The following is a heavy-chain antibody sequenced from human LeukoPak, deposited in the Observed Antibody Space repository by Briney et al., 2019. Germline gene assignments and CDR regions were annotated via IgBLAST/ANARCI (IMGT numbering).Heavy chain of an antibody. Sequence: PGGSLRLSCAASGFTFSSYEMNWVRQAPGKGLEWVSSISSSSSYIYYADSVKGRFTISRDNAKNSLYLQMNSLRAEDTAVYYCARPSTVPYYMDVWGKGTTVTVSS. D-gene: IGHD4-17*01. CDR2: ISSSSSYI. CDR3: ARPSTVPYYMDV. J-gene: IGHJ6*03. CDR1: GFTFSSYE. V-gene: IGHV3-21*01.